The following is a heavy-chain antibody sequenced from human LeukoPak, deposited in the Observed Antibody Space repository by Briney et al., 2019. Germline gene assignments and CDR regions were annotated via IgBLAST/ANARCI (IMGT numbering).Heavy chain of an antibody. J-gene: IGHJ4*02. CDR3: AKDRSSSRGKDFDY. CDR1: GFTFDDYA. CDR2: ISWNSGSI. V-gene: IGHV3-9*01. Sequence: GGSLRLSCAASGFTFDDYAMHWVRQAPGKGLEWVSGISWNSGSIGYADSVKGRFTISRDNAKNSLYLQMNSLRAEDTAICYCAKDRSSSRGKDFDYWGQGTLVTVSS. D-gene: IGHD6-6*01.